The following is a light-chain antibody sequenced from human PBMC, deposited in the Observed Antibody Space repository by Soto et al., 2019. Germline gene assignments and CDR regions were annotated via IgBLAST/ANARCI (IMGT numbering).Light chain of an antibody. CDR3: QQSYSTPRT. CDR2: GAS. Sequence: EIVMTQSPATLSVSPGERATLSCRAGQSVSDNLAWYQQRPGQAPRLLFYGASTRATGVPVRFSASGSGTEFTLTISSLQSEDFATYYCQQSYSTPRTFGQGTKVEIK. CDR1: QSVSDN. J-gene: IGKJ1*01. V-gene: IGKV3-15*01.